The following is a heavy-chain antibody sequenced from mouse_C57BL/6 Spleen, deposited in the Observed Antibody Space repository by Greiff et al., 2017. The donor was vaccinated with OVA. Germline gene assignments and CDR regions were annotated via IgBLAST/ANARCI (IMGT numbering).Heavy chain of an antibody. CDR2: IDPETGGT. V-gene: IGHV1-15*01. J-gene: IGHJ2*01. Sequence: QVHVKQSGAELVRPGASVTLSCKASGYTFTDYEMHWVKQTPVHGLEWIGAIDPETGGTAYNQKFKGKAILTADKSSSTAYMELRSLTSEDSAVYYCTRGFYYGNPYFDYWGQGTTLTVSS. CDR1: GYTFTDYE. D-gene: IGHD2-1*01. CDR3: TRGFYYGNPYFDY.